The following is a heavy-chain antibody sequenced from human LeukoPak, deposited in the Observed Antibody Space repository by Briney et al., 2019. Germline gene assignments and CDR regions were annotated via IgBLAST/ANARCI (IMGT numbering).Heavy chain of an antibody. Sequence: PGGSLRLSCAASDFSFITYAMSWVRQAPGKGLEWVSTISGGGDATYYADSVKGRFTISRDNSKNTLYLQMNSLRAEDTAVYYCAKGPSNGNFDYWGQGTLVTVSS. J-gene: IGHJ4*02. CDR2: ISGGGDAT. D-gene: IGHD1-26*01. V-gene: IGHV3-23*01. CDR3: AKGPSNGNFDY. CDR1: DFSFITYA.